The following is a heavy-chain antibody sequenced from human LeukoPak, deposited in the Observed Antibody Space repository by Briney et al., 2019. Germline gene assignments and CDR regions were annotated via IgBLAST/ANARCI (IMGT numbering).Heavy chain of an antibody. CDR3: ARVDYFES. Sequence: PGGSLRLSCAGSGFTFSSYSMSWVRQAPGKGLEWLSYISSSSGTIYYADSVKGRFTISRDNAKNSLYLQMNSLTDEDTAVYYSARVDYFESWGQGTLVTVSS. CDR1: GFTFSSYS. J-gene: IGHJ4*02. CDR2: ISSSSGTI. V-gene: IGHV3-48*02.